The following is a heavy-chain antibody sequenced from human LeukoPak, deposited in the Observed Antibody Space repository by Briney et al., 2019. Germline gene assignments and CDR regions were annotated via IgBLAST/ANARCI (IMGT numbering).Heavy chain of an antibody. CDR1: GGSFSGYY. Sequence: SETLSLTCAVYGGSFSGYYWSWIRQPPGKGLEWIGEINHSGSTNYNPSLKSRVTISVDTSKNQFSLKLSSVTAADTAVYYCASFVSGYYYFDYWGQGTLVTVSS. CDR2: INHSGST. D-gene: IGHD3-22*01. CDR3: ASFVSGYYYFDY. V-gene: IGHV4-34*01. J-gene: IGHJ4*02.